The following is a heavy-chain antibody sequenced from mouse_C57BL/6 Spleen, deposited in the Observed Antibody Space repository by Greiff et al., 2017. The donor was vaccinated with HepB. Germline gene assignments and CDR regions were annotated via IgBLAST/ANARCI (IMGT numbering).Heavy chain of an antibody. CDR1: GYTFTSYW. D-gene: IGHD2-4*01. CDR3: TTYDYDVGFDY. CDR2: IYPGNSDT. Sequence: VHVKQSGTVLARPGASVKMSCKTSGYTFTSYWMHWVKQRPGQGLEWIGAIYPGNSDTSYNQKFKGKAKLTAVTSASTAYMELSSLTNEDSAVYYCTTYDYDVGFDYWGQGTTLTVSS. V-gene: IGHV1-5*01. J-gene: IGHJ2*01.